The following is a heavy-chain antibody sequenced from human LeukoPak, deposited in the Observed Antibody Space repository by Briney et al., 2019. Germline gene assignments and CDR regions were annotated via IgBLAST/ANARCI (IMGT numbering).Heavy chain of an antibody. CDR2: MNPNSGNT. V-gene: IGHV1-8*02. Sequence: ASVKVSCKASGGTFSSYAISWVRQAPGQGLEWMGWMNPNSGNTGSVQKFQGRVTMTRDTSISTAYMELSGLRSEDTAVYYCARRRDSSSWYSAFDPWGQGTLVTVSS. CDR1: GGTFSSYA. J-gene: IGHJ5*02. D-gene: IGHD6-13*01. CDR3: ARRRDSSSWYSAFDP.